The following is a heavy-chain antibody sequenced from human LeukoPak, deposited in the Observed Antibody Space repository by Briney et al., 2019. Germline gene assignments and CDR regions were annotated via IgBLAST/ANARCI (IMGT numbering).Heavy chain of an antibody. CDR3: ARAYSRESGYDFVFEN. Sequence: GGSLRLSCAASGFTFSNYGVHGVRQAPGKGLEGGAVIRFDGSTKYYADSVRGRFTISRDNSKNTVYLEMNSLRAEDTAVYYCARAYSRESGYDFVFENWGQGTLVSVSS. CDR1: GFTFSNYG. D-gene: IGHD5-12*01. V-gene: IGHV3-33*01. J-gene: IGHJ4*02. CDR2: IRFDGSTK.